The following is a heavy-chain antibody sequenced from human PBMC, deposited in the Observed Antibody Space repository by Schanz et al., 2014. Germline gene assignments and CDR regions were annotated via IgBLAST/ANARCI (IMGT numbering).Heavy chain of an antibody. CDR3: ASLIGTTSAHFYGMDV. D-gene: IGHD1-7*01. CDR2: IYSGDNT. J-gene: IGHJ6*02. CDR1: GFTVTSYY. Sequence: EMQLVESGGGLIQPGGSLRLSCAASGFTVTSYYMSWVRQAPGKGLEWVSVIYSGDNTYYADSVKGRFTISRDNSKNTVYIQMNSLRAEDSDVSFCASLIGTTSAHFYGMDVWGQGTTVTVSS. V-gene: IGHV3-53*01.